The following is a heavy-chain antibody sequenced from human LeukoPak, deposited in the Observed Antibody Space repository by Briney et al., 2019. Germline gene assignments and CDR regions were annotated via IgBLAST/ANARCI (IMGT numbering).Heavy chain of an antibody. D-gene: IGHD1-26*01. CDR2: ISINGVNT. CDR3: ARDLDGSYNFDY. J-gene: IGHJ4*02. V-gene: IGHV3-64*02. CDR1: GFTFSNYA. Sequence: GGSLRLSCAASGFTFSNYAMGWVRQAPGKGPEYVSTISINGVNTYYADSVKGRFTISRDNSKDTLFLQMGSLRIEDTAVYYCARDLDGSYNFDYWGPGTLVTVSS.